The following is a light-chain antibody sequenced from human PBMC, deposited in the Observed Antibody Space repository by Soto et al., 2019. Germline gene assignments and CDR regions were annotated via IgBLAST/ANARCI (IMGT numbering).Light chain of an antibody. CDR3: SSYTSSRTLLYV. Sequence: QSALTQPASVSGSPGQSVTISCTGTSSDVGGYNYVSWYQQHPGKAPQLMIYEVSNRPSGVSNRFSGSKSGNTASLTISGLQAEDEADYYCSSYTSSRTLLYVFGTGTKVTVL. CDR2: EVS. V-gene: IGLV2-14*01. J-gene: IGLJ1*01. CDR1: SSDVGGYNY.